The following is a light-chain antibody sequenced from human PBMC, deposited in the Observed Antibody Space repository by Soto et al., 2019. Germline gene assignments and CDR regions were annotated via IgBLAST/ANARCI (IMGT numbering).Light chain of an antibody. V-gene: IGLV2-8*01. CDR1: SSDVGAYNY. CDR3: SSYAGSDVFV. J-gene: IGLJ1*01. CDR2: EVS. Sequence: QSVLTQLPSASGSPGQSVAISCTGTSSDVGAYNYVAWYQQHPGKVPKLMIYEVSKRPSGVPARFSGSKSGKTASLTVSGLQADDEADYYCSSYAGSDVFVFGTGTKVTVL.